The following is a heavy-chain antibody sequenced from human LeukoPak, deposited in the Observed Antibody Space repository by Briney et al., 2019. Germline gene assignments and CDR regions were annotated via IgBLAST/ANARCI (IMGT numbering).Heavy chain of an antibody. CDR1: GFTFSSYS. J-gene: IGHJ4*02. D-gene: IGHD5-18*01. CDR2: ISSSSIYI. CDR3: ARGGGYSYGSFDY. Sequence: GGSLRLSCAASGFTFSSYSMNWVRQAPGKGLEWVSSISSSSIYIYYADSLKGRFTISRDNAKNSLYLQMNSLRAEDMALYYCARGGGYSYGSFDYWGQGTLVTVSS. V-gene: IGHV3-21*04.